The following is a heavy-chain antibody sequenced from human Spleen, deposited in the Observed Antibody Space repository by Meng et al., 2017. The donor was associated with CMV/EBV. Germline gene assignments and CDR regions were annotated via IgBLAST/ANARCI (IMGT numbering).Heavy chain of an antibody. V-gene: IGHV4-59*01. CDR1: GRSFSGYY. CDR2: VYHTGST. Sequence: GSLRLSCAVFGRSFSGYYWTWIRQPPGKGLEWIGYVYHTGSTNYNPSLKSRVTISVDTSKNQFSLNLKSVTAADTAIYFCTRADTYATLDSWGQGTLVTVSS. D-gene: IGHD2-2*01. CDR3: TRADTYATLDS. J-gene: IGHJ4*02.